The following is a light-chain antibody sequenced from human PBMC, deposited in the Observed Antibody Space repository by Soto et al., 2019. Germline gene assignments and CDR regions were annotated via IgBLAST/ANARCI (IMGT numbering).Light chain of an antibody. J-gene: IGLJ1*01. CDR1: SSDVGGYKY. CDR2: EVS. CDR3: SSYAGSNTDYV. Sequence: VLTQPPSASGSPGQSVTISCTGTSSDVGGYKYVSWYQQHPGKAPKLMIYEVSKRPSGVPDRFSGSKSGNTASLTVSGLQAEDEADYYCSSYAGSNTDYVFGTGTKVTVL. V-gene: IGLV2-8*01.